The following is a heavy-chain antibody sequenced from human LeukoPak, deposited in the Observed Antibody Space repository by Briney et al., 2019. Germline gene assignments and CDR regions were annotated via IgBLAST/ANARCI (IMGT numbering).Heavy chain of an antibody. Sequence: GGSLRLSCAASGFIFSNHAMTWVRQAPGKGLEWVSAISGGDGATYYADSVKGRFIISRDNSKNTVCLQMSGLRADDTAVYYCAKTYQPLLSQFDYWGQGTLLTVSS. J-gene: IGHJ4*02. V-gene: IGHV3-23*01. CDR1: GFIFSNHA. CDR3: AKTYQPLLSQFDY. D-gene: IGHD2-2*01. CDR2: ISGGDGAT.